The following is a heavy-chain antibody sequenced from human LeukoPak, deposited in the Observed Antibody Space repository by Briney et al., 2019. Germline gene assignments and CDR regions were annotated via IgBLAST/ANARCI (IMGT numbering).Heavy chain of an antibody. J-gene: IGHJ4*02. CDR1: GYSFTSYW. CDR3: ARPGYRSRYFDY. CDR2: INPGDPET. Sequence: GESLEISFKGSGYSFTSYWIGWVRQMPGKGLEWMGIINPGDPETKYSPSFQGQVTISADKSISTAYLQWSSLKASDTAMYYCARPGYRSRYFDYWGQGTLVTVSS. D-gene: IGHD6-19*01. V-gene: IGHV5-51*01.